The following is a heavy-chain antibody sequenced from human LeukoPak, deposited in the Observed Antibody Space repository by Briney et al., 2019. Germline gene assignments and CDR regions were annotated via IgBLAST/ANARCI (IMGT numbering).Heavy chain of an antibody. CDR3: ARDGPLYSSGVDYYYGMDV. CDR1: GGTFSTYA. Sequence: ASVKVSCKASGGTFSTYAISWVRQAPGQELEWMGIINPGVGSTNYAQKFQGRVTMTRDTSTSTVHMELSSLGSEDTAVYYCARDGPLYSSGVDYYYGMDVWGQGTTVTVSS. V-gene: IGHV1-46*01. J-gene: IGHJ6*02. CDR2: INPGVGST. D-gene: IGHD3-10*01.